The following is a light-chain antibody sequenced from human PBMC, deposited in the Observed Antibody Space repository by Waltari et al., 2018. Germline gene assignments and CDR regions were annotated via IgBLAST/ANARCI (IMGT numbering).Light chain of an antibody. CDR1: QGVSTY. Sequence: AIRMTQSPSSLSASIGDRVTISCRASQGVSTYLAWYQQKPGKAPGLLIHAASTLQTGVPSRFSGSGTGTDFTLTITCLQSADFAIYFCQQYHDYPWTFGQGTKVEI. CDR3: QQYHDYPWT. CDR2: AAS. V-gene: IGKV1-8*01. J-gene: IGKJ1*01.